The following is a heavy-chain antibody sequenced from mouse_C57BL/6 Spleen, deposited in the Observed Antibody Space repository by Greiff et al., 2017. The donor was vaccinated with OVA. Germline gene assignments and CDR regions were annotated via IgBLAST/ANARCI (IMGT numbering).Heavy chain of an antibody. CDR3: ARPVVTGTGAWFAY. CDR2: INPSDSST. V-gene: IGHV1-53*01. CDR1: GYTFTSYW. J-gene: IGHJ3*01. Sequence: QVQLQQSGAELVKPGASVKLSCKASGYTFTSYWMQWVKQRPGQGLEWIGKINPSDSSTNYNEKFKSKATMTVDKSSSTAYMQLSSLTSEDSAVYYCARPVVTGTGAWFAYWGQGTLVTVS. D-gene: IGHD2-13*01.